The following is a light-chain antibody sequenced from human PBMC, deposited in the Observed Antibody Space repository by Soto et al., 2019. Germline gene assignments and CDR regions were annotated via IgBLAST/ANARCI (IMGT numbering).Light chain of an antibody. CDR2: EVS. CDR1: SSDVGGYKY. J-gene: IGLJ2*01. Sequence: QSVLTQPPSASGSPGQSVTISCTGTSSDVGGYKYVSWYQQHPGKAPQLMIYEVSKRPSGVPDRFSGSKSGNTASLTVSGLQAEDEADYYCSSYAGSNNFVVFGGGTKLTVL. CDR3: SSYAGSNNFVV. V-gene: IGLV2-8*01.